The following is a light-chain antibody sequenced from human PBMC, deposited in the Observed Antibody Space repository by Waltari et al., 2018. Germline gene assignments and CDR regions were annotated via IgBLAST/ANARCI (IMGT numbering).Light chain of an antibody. CDR1: SSDVGANNF. CDR2: DIN. CDR3: CSCVGRNIYWV. V-gene: IGLV2-11*01. Sequence: QSALTQPRSVSGSPGQSVTISCTGTSSDVGANNFVSWYQHHPDKTPKLIIYDINKRPPGGPDRCSGSKAGNTASLTISGLQAEDEADYYCCSCVGRNIYWVFGGGTKLTVL. J-gene: IGLJ3*02.